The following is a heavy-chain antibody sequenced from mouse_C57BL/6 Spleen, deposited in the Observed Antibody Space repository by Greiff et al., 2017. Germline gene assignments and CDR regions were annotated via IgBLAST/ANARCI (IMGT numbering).Heavy chain of an antibody. V-gene: IGHV1-52*01. Sequence: QVQLQQPGAELVRPGSSVKLSCKASGYTFTSYWMHWVKQRPIQGLEWIGNIDPSDSETTYNQKFKDKATLTVDTSTSTAYMQLSSLTAEDSAVYYCARGAGNYSGYFDDWGQGTTLTVSS. CDR2: IDPSDSET. CDR3: ARGAGNYSGYFDD. D-gene: IGHD2-1*01. CDR1: GYTFTSYW. J-gene: IGHJ2*01.